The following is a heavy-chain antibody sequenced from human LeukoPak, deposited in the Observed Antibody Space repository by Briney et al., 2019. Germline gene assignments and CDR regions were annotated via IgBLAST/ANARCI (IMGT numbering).Heavy chain of an antibody. J-gene: IGHJ6*02. D-gene: IGHD6-19*01. CDR2: IYSGGST. CDR3: ARENVAVARNHYYGMDV. Sequence: GGSLRLSCAASGFTVSSNYMSWVGQAPGKGREWVSVIYSGGSTYYADSVKGRFTISRDNSKNTLYLQMNSLRAEDTAVYYCARENVAVARNHYYGMDVWGQGTTVTVYS. V-gene: IGHV3-66*01. CDR1: GFTVSSNY.